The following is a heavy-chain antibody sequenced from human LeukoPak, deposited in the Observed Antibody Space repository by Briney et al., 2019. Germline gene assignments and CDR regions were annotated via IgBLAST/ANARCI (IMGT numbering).Heavy chain of an antibody. J-gene: IGHJ6*03. Sequence: GESLKISCRASGYSFINYWIGWVRQMPGKGLEWVGLIYPGDSNVRYSPSFQGQVTISADRSINTAYLQWSSLRASDTAMYYCARSSYPEYMDVWGEGTTVTVSS. CDR3: ARSSYPEYMDV. CDR1: GYSFINYW. V-gene: IGHV5-51*01. CDR2: IYPGDSNV.